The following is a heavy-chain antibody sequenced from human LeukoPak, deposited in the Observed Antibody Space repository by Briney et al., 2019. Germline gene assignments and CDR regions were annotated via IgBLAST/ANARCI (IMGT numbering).Heavy chain of an antibody. CDR1: AFTFSIYR. J-gene: IGHJ6*03. D-gene: IGHD1-26*01. V-gene: IGHV3-48*01. Sequence: LGGSLRLLCGAAAFTFSIYRLMCARQAAGEGRECVSYSSSSSSTIYYADSMKGRFTISRDNAKNSLYLQMNRLRVEDTALYYCARLRGSYYSYYYYMDVWGKGTTVTVSS. CDR3: ARLRGSYYSYYYYMDV. CDR2: SSSSSSTI.